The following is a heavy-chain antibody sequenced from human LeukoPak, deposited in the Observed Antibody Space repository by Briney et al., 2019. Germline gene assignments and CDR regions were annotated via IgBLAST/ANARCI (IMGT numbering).Heavy chain of an antibody. CDR3: AKIADYGDCAEY. V-gene: IGHV3-7*01. CDR1: XXXXSRYW. CDR2: IKQDGSEK. Sequence: GGSLRLSXXXXXXXXSRYWMSWARXAPGKGLEWVANIKQDGSEKYHVDSVKGRFTISRDNAKNSLYLQMNSLRAEDTAVYYCAKIADYGDCAEYWGQGTLVTVSS. J-gene: IGHJ4*02. D-gene: IGHD4-17*01.